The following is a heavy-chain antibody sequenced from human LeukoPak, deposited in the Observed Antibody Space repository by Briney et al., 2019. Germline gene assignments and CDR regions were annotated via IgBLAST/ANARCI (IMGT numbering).Heavy chain of an antibody. V-gene: IGHV3-66*01. CDR1: GFRFRDNH. CDR2: IYNGDGT. D-gene: IGHD2-15*01. Sequence: GGSLRLSCAAAGFRFRDNHMYWVRQAPGKGLEWVSVIYNGDGTGYSDSVKGRFTISRDNSQNTVSLQMDSLRVGDTAVYFCVRNLRYCSDGSCSPWGQGTLVTVSS. J-gene: IGHJ4*02. CDR3: VRNLRYCSDGSCSP.